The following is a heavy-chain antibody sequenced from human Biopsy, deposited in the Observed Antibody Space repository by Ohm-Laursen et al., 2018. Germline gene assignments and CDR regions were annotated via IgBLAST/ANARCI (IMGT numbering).Heavy chain of an antibody. Sequence: SETLSLTCTVSGGSVSGYYWNWIRLPVGKGLEWIGRLYTSGSTNYNPSLKSRVTVSVDTSRNQFSLRLNSVTAADTAVYYCTRVRSFGGVIGGYYFDSWGQGILVTVSS. J-gene: IGHJ4*02. CDR1: GGSVSGYY. D-gene: IGHD3-16*02. CDR2: LYTSGST. CDR3: TRVRSFGGVIGGYYFDS. V-gene: IGHV4-4*07.